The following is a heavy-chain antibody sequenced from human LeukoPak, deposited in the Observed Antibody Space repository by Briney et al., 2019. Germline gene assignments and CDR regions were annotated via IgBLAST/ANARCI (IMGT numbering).Heavy chain of an antibody. CDR3: ARDDNDQITDDAFDI. CDR1: GGSFSGYY. D-gene: IGHD1-1*01. V-gene: IGHV4-34*01. J-gene: IGHJ3*02. Sequence: SETLSLTCAVYGGSFSGYYWSWIRQPPGKGLEWIGEINHSGSTNYNPSLKSRVTISVDTSKDQLSLKLSSVTAADTAVYYCARDDNDQITDDAFDIWGQGTMVTVSS. CDR2: INHSGST.